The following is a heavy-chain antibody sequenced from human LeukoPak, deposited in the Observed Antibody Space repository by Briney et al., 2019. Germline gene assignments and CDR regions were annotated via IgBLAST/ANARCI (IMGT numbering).Heavy chain of an antibody. Sequence: SETLSLTCTVSGGSISSYYLSWLRQPAGKKLEWIGRIYTSGSTNYNASLKSRVTMSVDTSKNQFSLKLSSVTAADTAVYYCARDRFGSGSYPDYFDYWGQGTLVTVSS. V-gene: IGHV4-4*07. CDR3: ARDRFGSGSYPDYFDY. CDR2: IYTSGST. J-gene: IGHJ4*02. CDR1: GGSISSYY. D-gene: IGHD3-10*01.